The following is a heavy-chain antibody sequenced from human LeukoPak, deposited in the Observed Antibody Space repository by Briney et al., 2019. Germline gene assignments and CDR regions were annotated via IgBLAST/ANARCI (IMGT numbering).Heavy chain of an antibody. CDR1: GYSFTSYW. J-gene: IGHJ6*02. CDR2: IYPGDSDT. Sequence: GESLKISCKGSGYSFTSYWIGWVRQMPGKGLEWMGIIYPGDSDTRYSPSFQGQVTISADKSISTAYPQWSSLKASDTAMYYCARHGSPINDTAMGVTVMYYYYGMDVWGQGTTVTVSS. D-gene: IGHD5-18*01. CDR3: ARHGSPINDTAMGVTVMYYYYGMDV. V-gene: IGHV5-51*01.